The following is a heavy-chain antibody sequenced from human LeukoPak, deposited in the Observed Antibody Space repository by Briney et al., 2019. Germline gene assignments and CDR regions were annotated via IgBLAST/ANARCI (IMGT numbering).Heavy chain of an antibody. D-gene: IGHD6-19*01. CDR2: VSGSGGST. CDR3: AKDAQQWLGHGVDY. Sequence: GGSLRLSCSTSGXTFSSYAMSWVRQAPGKGLEWVSTVSGSGGSTFYADSVKGRFTLSRDNSKNTLYLEMTSLRADDTAVYFCAKDAQQWLGHGVDYWGQGTLITVSS. J-gene: IGHJ4*02. V-gene: IGHV3-23*01. CDR1: GXTFSSYA.